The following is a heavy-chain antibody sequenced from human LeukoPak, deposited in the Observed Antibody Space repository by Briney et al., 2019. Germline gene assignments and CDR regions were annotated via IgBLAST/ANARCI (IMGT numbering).Heavy chain of an antibody. J-gene: IGHJ4*02. CDR1: GGSISSYY. CDR2: IYNSGST. CDR3: AGHSLLCFWPVYFDY. D-gene: IGHD3-3*01. V-gene: IGHV4-59*08. Sequence: SETLSLTCTVSGGSISSYYWNWIRQPPGKGLEWIGYIYNSGSTNYNPSLKSRVTISVDTSRNQFSLRLSSVTAADTAVYYCAGHSLLCFWPVYFDYWGQGTLVTVSS.